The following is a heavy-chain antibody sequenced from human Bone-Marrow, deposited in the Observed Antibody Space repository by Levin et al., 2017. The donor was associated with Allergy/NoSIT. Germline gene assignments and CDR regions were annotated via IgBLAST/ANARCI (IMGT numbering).Heavy chain of an antibody. CDR2: INSDGSYT. CDR3: AGDRDYGGNRFDY. J-gene: IGHJ4*02. V-gene: IGHV3-74*01. Sequence: QTGGSLRLSCTASGFTFSSYWMHWVRQGPGKGLVWVSRINSDGSYTNYADSVKGRFTISRDNAKNTLYLQLNSLRAEDTAVYYCAGDRDYGGNRFDYWGQGTLVTVSS. CDR1: GFTFSSYW. D-gene: IGHD4-23*01.